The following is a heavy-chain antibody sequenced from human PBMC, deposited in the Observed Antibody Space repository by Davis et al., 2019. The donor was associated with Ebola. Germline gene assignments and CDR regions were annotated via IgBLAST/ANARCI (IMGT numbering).Heavy chain of an antibody. CDR2: INPNSGGT. J-gene: IGHJ3*02. D-gene: IGHD5-12*01. V-gene: IGHV1-2*06. CDR3: ARAPLGIVATIWAFDI. CDR1: GYTFTSYD. Sequence: ASVKVSCKASGYTFTSYDINWVRQATGQELEWMGRINPNSGGTNYAQKFQGRVTMTRDTSISTAYMELSRLRSDDTAVYYCARAPLGIVATIWAFDIWGQGTMVTVSS.